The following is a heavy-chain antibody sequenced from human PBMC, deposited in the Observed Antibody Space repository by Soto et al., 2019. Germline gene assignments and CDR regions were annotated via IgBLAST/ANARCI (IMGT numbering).Heavy chain of an antibody. V-gene: IGHV3-11*01. D-gene: IGHD6-6*01. CDR2: VSSSGTTM. Sequence: QVQLAESGGGLVEPGGYLRLSCAASGFTFRAYDMSWIRQAPGKGLEWVSFVSSSGTTMYYVDSVKGRFTISRDNPRNSLYLQMNSLRAEDTAVYYCARMGPRAARPSYWGQGTMVTVSS. J-gene: IGHJ4*02. CDR3: ARMGPRAARPSY. CDR1: GFTFRAYD.